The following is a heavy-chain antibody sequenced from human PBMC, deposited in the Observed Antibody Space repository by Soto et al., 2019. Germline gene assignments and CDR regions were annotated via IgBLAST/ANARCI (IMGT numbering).Heavy chain of an antibody. V-gene: IGHV3-33*01. CDR3: ARGYPYYFDY. D-gene: IGHD2-2*02. Sequence: GESLKISCAASGFTFSSYGMHWVRQAPGKGLEWVAVIWYDGSNKYYADSVKGRFTISRDNSKNTLYLQMNSLRAEDTAVYYCARGYPYYFDYWGQGTLVTVSS. CDR1: GFTFSSYG. CDR2: IWYDGSNK. J-gene: IGHJ4*02.